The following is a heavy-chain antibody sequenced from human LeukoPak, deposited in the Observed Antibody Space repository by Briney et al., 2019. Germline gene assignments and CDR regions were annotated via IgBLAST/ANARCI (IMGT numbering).Heavy chain of an antibody. V-gene: IGHV3-23*01. CDR3: AKDLDLAQDIVVVVAETDY. D-gene: IGHD2-15*01. Sequence: GGSLRLSCAASGFTLSTYWMSWVRQAPGKGLEWVPAISGSGGSTYYADSVKGRFTISRDNSKNTLYLQMNSLRAEDTAVYYCAKDLDLAQDIVVVVAETDYWGQGTLVTVSS. CDR1: GFTLSTYW. CDR2: ISGSGGST. J-gene: IGHJ4*02.